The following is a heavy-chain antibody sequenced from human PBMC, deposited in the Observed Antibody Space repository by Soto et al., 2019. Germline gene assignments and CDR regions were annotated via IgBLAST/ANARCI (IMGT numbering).Heavy chain of an antibody. CDR1: GFDFSNYW. J-gene: IGHJ2*01. CDR2: IKQDGTEK. D-gene: IGHD2-21*01. Sequence: EVQLVQSGGGLVQPGESLGLSCAASGFDFSNYWMSWVRQAPGKGLEWVANIKQDGTEKYYGDSVKGRFTISRDNAKNSLNLQMNNLRVEDTAVYYCARAVADSREQMLFGYFDFDLWGRGTLVTVSS. V-gene: IGHV3-7*01. CDR3: ARAVADSREQMLFGYFDFDL.